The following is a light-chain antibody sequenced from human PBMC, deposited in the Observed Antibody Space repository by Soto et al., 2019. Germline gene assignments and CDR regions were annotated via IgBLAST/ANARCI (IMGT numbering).Light chain of an antibody. V-gene: IGLV1-47*01. Sequence: QSVLTQPPSASGTPGQRVTISCSGSSSNIGSNYVYWFQQLPGTAPKLLIYRNIQRPSGVPDRFSGSKSGTSPSLAISGIRSEDAAWDDSLSGPRVFGGGTKLTVL. CDR3: AAWDDSLSGPRV. CDR1: SSNIGSNY. J-gene: IGLJ2*01. CDR2: RNI.